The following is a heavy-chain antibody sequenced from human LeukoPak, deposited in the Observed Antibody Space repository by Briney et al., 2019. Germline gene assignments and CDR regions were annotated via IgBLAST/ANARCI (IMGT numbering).Heavy chain of an antibody. J-gene: IGHJ4*02. CDR3: ATVRMGATPFDY. D-gene: IGHD1-26*01. CDR1: GYTFTGYY. CDR2: INPNSGST. Sequence: ASVKVSCKASGYTFTGYYIHWVRQAPGQGLEWMGWINPNSGSTNYAQKFQGRVTMTRDTSISTAYMELSRLRSDDTAVYYCATVRMGATPFDYWGQGTLVTVSS. V-gene: IGHV1-2*02.